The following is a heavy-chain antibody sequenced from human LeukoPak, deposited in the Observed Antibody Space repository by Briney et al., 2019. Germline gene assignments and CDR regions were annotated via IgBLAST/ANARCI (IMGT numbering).Heavy chain of an antibody. CDR2: ISSSSSYI. J-gene: IGHJ4*02. CDR3: ARNRWNYYGSGSSIDY. V-gene: IGHV3-21*01. D-gene: IGHD3-10*01. Sequence: AGGSLRLSCAASGFTFSSYSMNWVRQAPGEGLEWVSSISSSSSYIYYADSVKGRFTISRDNAKNSLYLQMNSLRAEDTAVYYCARNRWNYYGSGSSIDYWGQGTLVTVSS. CDR1: GFTFSSYS.